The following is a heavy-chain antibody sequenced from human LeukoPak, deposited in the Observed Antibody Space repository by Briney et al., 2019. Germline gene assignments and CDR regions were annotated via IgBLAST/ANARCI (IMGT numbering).Heavy chain of an antibody. CDR2: IYYSGST. Sequence: SETLSLTFTVSGGSISSHYWSWIRQPPGKGLEWIGYIYYSGSTNYNPSLKSRVTISVDTSKNQFSLKLSSVTAADTAVYYCARDNGAITYYMDDWGKGTTVTVSS. CDR3: ARDNGAITYYMDD. D-gene: IGHD2-2*01. V-gene: IGHV4-59*11. J-gene: IGHJ6*03. CDR1: GGSISSHY.